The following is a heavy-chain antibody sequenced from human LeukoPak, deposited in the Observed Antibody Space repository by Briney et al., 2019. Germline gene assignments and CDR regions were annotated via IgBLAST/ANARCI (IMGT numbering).Heavy chain of an antibody. V-gene: IGHV4-59*01. Sequence: SETLSLTCAVSGASISSYYWDWIRQPPGKGLEWIGFVSYSGNTEYNPSLKGRVTISLDTSKSQFSLKLTSVTAADTAVYYCARGQGGGNPNFDYWGQGTLVTVSS. CDR3: ARGQGGGNPNFDY. D-gene: IGHD4-23*01. CDR2: VSYSGNT. CDR1: GASISSYY. J-gene: IGHJ4*02.